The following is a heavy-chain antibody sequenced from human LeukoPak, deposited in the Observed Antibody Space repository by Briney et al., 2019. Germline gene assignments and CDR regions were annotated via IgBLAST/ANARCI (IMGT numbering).Heavy chain of an antibody. CDR1: GFSFSSCA. J-gene: IGHJ4*02. D-gene: IGHD1-26*01. CDR3: ARSAVGTSCCTAVDY. CDR2: VSDDGNSR. V-gene: IGHV3-23*01. Sequence: PGGSLRLSCAASGFSFSSCAMSWVRQAPGKGPQWVSGVSDDGNSRYYADSVKGRFTISRDNSKNTLYLQMNSLRAEDTTEYYCARSAVGTSCCTAVDYWGQGTLVTVSS.